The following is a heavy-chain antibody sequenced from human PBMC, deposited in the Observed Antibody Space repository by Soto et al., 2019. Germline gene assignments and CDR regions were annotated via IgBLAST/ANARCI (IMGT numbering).Heavy chain of an antibody. J-gene: IGHJ3*02. CDR3: AREVVVAATALGAFDI. V-gene: IGHV3-53*04. Sequence: GGSLRLSCAASGFTVSSNYMSWVRQAPGKGLEWVSVIYSGGSTYYADSVKGRFTISRHNSKNTLYLQMNSLRAEDTAVYYCAREVVVAATALGAFDIWGQGTMVTVSS. CDR2: IYSGGST. CDR1: GFTVSSNY. D-gene: IGHD2-15*01.